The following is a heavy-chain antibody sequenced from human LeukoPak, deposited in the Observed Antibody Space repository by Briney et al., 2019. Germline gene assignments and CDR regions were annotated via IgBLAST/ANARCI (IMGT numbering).Heavy chain of an antibody. D-gene: IGHD5-18*01. CDR1: GGSISSYY. CDR3: ARGYTAMVPYYYYGMDV. V-gene: IGHV4-59*01. CDR2: IYYSGST. Sequence: SETLSLTCTVSGGSISSYYWSWIRQPPGKGLEWIGYIYYSGSTSYNPSLKSRVTISVDTSKNQFSLKLSSVTAADTAVYYCARGYTAMVPYYYYGMDVWGQGTTVTVSS. J-gene: IGHJ6*02.